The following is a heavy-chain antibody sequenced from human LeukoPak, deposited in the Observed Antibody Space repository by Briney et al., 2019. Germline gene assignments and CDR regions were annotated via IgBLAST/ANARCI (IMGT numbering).Heavy chain of an antibody. J-gene: IGHJ4*02. CDR1: GGSVSSGSYY. Sequence: SETLSLTCTVSGGSVSSGSYYWSWIRQPPGKGLVWIGYIYYSGSTNYNPSLKSRVTISVDTSKNQFSLKLSSVTAADTAVYYCARERGVGATIFDYWGQGTLVTVSS. CDR2: IYYSGST. D-gene: IGHD1-26*01. V-gene: IGHV4-61*01. CDR3: ARERGVGATIFDY.